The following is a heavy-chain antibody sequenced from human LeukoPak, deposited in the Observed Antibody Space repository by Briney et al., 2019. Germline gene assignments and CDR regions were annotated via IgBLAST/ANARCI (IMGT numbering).Heavy chain of an antibody. V-gene: IGHV4-4*07. J-gene: IGHJ6*02. CDR2: IYTSGST. D-gene: IGHD5-12*01. Sequence: SETPSLTCTVSGGSISSYYWSWIRQPAGKGLEWIGRIYTSGSTNYNPSLKSRVTMSVDTSKNQFSLKLSSVTAADTAVYYCARGPVVATIDYYYYYGMDVWGQGTTVTVSS. CDR1: GGSISSYY. CDR3: ARGPVVATIDYYYYYGMDV.